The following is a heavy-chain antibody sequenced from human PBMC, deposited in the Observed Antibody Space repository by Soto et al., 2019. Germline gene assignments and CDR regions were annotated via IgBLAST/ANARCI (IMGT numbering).Heavy chain of an antibody. V-gene: IGHV3-72*01. CDR1: GFTLNDHY. Sequence: EVQLVESGGGLVQPGGSLRLSCAGSGFTLNDHYIDWVRQAPGKGLEWVGRSRDKAQGYSITYAASVKGRFTTSRDESKNLVYLQMISLKTEDTAVYYCVRATYFSDSSGYPRCLGYWGQGTLVTVSS. J-gene: IGHJ4*02. CDR2: SRDKAQGYSI. CDR3: VRATYFSDSSGYPRCLGY. D-gene: IGHD3-22*01.